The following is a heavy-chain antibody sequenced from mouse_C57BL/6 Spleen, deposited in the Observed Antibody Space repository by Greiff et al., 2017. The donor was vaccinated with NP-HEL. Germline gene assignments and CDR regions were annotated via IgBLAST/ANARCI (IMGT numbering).Heavy chain of an antibody. J-gene: IGHJ4*01. D-gene: IGHD2-3*01. CDR1: GFTFSSYG. CDR2: ISSGGSYT. Sequence: EVKVVESGGDLVKPGGSLKLSCAASGFTFSSYGMSWVRQTPDKRLEWVATISSGGSYTYYPDSVKGRFTISRDNAKNTLYLQMSSLKSEDTAMYYCARRGGYDGYPDYWGQGTSVTVSS. CDR3: ARRGGYDGYPDY. V-gene: IGHV5-6*02.